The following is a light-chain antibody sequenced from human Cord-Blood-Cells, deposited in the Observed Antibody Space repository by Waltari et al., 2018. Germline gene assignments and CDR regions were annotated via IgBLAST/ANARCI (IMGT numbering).Light chain of an antibody. CDR2: DVS. J-gene: IGLJ1*01. V-gene: IGLV2-14*01. Sequence: QSALTQSASVSGSPGQSITISCTGTSSDVGGSNYVSWYQQHPGKAPKLMIYDVSNLPSGVSNRVSGSKSGNTASLTISGLQAEDEADYYCSSYTSSSTRVFGTGTKVTVL. CDR1: SSDVGGSNY. CDR3: SSYTSSSTRV.